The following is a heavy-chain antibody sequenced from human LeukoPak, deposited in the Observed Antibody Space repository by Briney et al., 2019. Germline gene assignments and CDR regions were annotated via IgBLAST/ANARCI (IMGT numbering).Heavy chain of an antibody. CDR3: AKAELGVDTFLDY. D-gene: IGHD3-3*01. CDR2: LSGSGAGT. V-gene: IGHV3-23*01. Sequence: PGGSLRLSCAASGFTFSDYALGWVRQAPGRGLEWVATLSGSGAGTYYSDSVQGRFTISRDNSKRTLFLQRNSLRAEDTAFYYCAKAELGVDTFLDYWGQGTLVTVSS. CDR1: GFTFSDYA. J-gene: IGHJ4*02.